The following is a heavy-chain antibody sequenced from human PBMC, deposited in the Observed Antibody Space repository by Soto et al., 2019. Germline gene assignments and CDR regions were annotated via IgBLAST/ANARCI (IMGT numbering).Heavy chain of an antibody. Sequence: PSDSLSPTYVDSGSSISSGGYSWSWIRQPPGKGLEWIGYIYHSGSTYYNPSLKSRVTISVDRSENQFSLKLSSVTAADTAVYYCARVPDRLGQG. CDR3: ARVPDR. J-gene: IGHJ5*02. CDR2: IYHSGST. D-gene: IGHD2-2*01. V-gene: IGHV4-30-2*01. CDR1: GSSISSGGYS.